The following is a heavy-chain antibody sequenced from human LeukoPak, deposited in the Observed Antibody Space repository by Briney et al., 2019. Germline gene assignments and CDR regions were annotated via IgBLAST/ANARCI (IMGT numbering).Heavy chain of an antibody. CDR2: IKQDGSEK. Sequence: GGSLRLSCAASGFTFSSYWMSWVRQAPGKGLEWVANIKQDGSEKYYADSVKGRFTISRDNSKNTLYLQMNSLRAEDTAVYYCARDQEMATIRDAFDIWGQGTMVTVSS. CDR3: ARDQEMATIRDAFDI. V-gene: IGHV3-7*01. CDR1: GFTFSSYW. J-gene: IGHJ3*02. D-gene: IGHD5-24*01.